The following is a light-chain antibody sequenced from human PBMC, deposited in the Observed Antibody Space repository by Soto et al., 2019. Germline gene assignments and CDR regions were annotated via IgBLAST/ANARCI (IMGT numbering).Light chain of an antibody. CDR1: SSDVGSYNL. Sequence: QSVLTQPPSVSGAPGQRVTISCTGTSSDVGSYNLVSWYQQHPGKAPKLMIYEGSKRPSGVSNRFSGSKCGNTASLTISGLQAEDEADYYCCSYAGSSTFYVFGTGTKVTVL. CDR2: EGS. V-gene: IGLV2-23*01. J-gene: IGLJ1*01. CDR3: CSYAGSSTFYV.